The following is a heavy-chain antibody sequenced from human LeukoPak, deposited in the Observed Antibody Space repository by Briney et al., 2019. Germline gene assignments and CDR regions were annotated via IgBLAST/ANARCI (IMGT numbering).Heavy chain of an antibody. V-gene: IGHV3-53*01. J-gene: IGHJ1*01. CDR2: IHGDGTR. CDR3: ATLIAATGRYSSNF. CDR1: GFTFNHAW. D-gene: IGHD6-13*01. Sequence: GGSLRLSCAASGFTFNHAWMSWVRQAPGKGLECVSSIHGDGTRYYADSAKGRFSITSDNSKNTLYLHMNSLRAEDPAVYHCATLIAATGRYSSNFWAKGTRVT.